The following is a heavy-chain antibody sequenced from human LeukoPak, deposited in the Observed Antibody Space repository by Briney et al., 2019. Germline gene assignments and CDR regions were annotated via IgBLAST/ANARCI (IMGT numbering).Heavy chain of an antibody. CDR1: GGSFSGYY. D-gene: IGHD4-17*01. Sequence: SETLSLTCAVYGGSFSGYYWSWIRQPPGKGLEWIGEINHSGSTNYNPSLKSRVTISVDTSKNQFSLKQSSVTAADTAVYYCARGGDYGDALDYWGQGTLVTVSS. J-gene: IGHJ4*02. V-gene: IGHV4-34*01. CDR2: INHSGST. CDR3: ARGGDYGDALDY.